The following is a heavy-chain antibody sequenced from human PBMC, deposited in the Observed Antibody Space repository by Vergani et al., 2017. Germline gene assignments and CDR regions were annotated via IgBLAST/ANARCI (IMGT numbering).Heavy chain of an antibody. CDR1: GGSISSGGYY. J-gene: IGHJ4*02. CDR2: IYYSGST. D-gene: IGHD4-17*01. V-gene: IGHV4-31*03. Sequence: QVQLQESGPGLVKPSQTLSLTCTVSGGSISSGGYYWSWIRQHPGKGLEWIGYIYYSGSTYYNPSLKSRVTISVDTSKNQFSLKLSSVTAADTAVYYCARVHGDYAPPGDGRIDWGQGTLVTVSS. CDR3: ARVHGDYAPPGDGRID.